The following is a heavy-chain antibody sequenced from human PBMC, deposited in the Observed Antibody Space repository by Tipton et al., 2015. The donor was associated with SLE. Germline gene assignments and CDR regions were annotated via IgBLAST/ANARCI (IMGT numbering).Heavy chain of an antibody. Sequence: TLSLTCTVSDGSISSSSYYWSWIRQPPGRGLEWIGYIYYSGSTNYNPSLKSRVTISVDTSKNQFSLKLSSVTAADTAVYYCASSYGSGIGAFDIWGQGTMVTVSS. D-gene: IGHD3-10*01. CDR1: DGSISSSSYY. J-gene: IGHJ3*02. CDR2: IYYSGST. CDR3: ASSYGSGIGAFDI. V-gene: IGHV4-61*05.